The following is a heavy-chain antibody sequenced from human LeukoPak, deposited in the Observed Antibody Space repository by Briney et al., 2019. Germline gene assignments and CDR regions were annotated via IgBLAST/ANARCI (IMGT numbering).Heavy chain of an antibody. D-gene: IGHD2-8*01. CDR3: ASYCTNGVCYTRWDAFDI. V-gene: IGHV1-69*13. Sequence: ASVKVSCKASGGTFSSYAISWVRQAPGQGLEWMGGIIPIFGTANYAQKFQGRVTITADESTSTAYMELSSLRSEDTAVYYCASYCTNGVCYTRWDAFDIWGQGTMVTVSS. CDR1: GGTFSSYA. J-gene: IGHJ3*02. CDR2: IIPIFGTA.